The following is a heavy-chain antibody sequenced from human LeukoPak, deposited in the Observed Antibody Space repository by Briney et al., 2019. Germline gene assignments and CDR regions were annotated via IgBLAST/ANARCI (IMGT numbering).Heavy chain of an antibody. D-gene: IGHD6-6*01. J-gene: IGHJ4*02. CDR1: GGSISSYY. V-gene: IGHV4-38-2*02. CDR2: IYHSGST. CDR3: AREGSGAYSSSFDY. Sequence: SETLSLTCTVSGGSISSYYWGWIRQPPGKGLEWIGSIYHSGSTYYNPSLKSRVTISVDTSKNQFSLKLGSVTAADTAVYYCAREGSGAYSSSFDYWGQGTLVTVSS.